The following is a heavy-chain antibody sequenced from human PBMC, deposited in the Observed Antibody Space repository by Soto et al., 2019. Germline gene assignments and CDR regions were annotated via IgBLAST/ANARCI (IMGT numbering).Heavy chain of an antibody. CDR3: ATTYSYYANFDN. D-gene: IGHD4-4*01. CDR1: GGSVSSGSYY. Sequence: PSETLSLTCTVSGGSVSSGSYYWSWIRQPPGKGLEWIGYIYYSGSTNYNPSPKSRVTISTDTSKNQFSLKLSSVIAADTAVYYCATTYSYYANFDNWGQGTLVTVSS. V-gene: IGHV4-61*01. J-gene: IGHJ4*02. CDR2: IYYSGST.